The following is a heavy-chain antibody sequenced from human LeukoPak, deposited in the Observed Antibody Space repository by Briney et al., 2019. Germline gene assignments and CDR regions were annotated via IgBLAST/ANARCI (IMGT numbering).Heavy chain of an antibody. D-gene: IGHD6-19*01. J-gene: IGHJ4*02. CDR3: ARDRSSGWSGDY. V-gene: IGHV3-21*01. CDR2: ISSSSSYI. CDR1: GFTFSSYA. Sequence: PGGSLRLSCAASGFTFSSYAMSWVRQAPGKGLEWGSSISSSSSYIYYADSVKGRFTISRDNAKNSLYLQMNSLRAEDTAVYYRARDRSSGWSGDYWGQGTLVTVSS.